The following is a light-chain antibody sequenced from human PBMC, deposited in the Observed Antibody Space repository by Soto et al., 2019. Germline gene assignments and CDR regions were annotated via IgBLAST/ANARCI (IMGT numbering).Light chain of an antibody. CDR1: QDVNSA. J-gene: IGKJ3*01. Sequence: AIQLTQSPSSLSASVGDRVTITCRTSQDVNSALAWYQQKPGKSPKLLIYGASSLESGVPSRFSDSGSGTDFTLTINSLQPEDFATYYCQQFNGYPHTFGPGTKVDIK. CDR2: GAS. V-gene: IGKV1-13*02. CDR3: QQFNGYPHT.